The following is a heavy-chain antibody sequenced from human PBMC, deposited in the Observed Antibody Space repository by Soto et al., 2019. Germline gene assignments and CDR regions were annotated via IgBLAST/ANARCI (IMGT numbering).Heavy chain of an antibody. D-gene: IGHD1-1*01. J-gene: IGHJ3*02. Sequence: SATLSLTCAVYGGSFSGYYWSWIRQPPGKGLEWIGEINHSGSTNYNPSLKSRVTISVDTSKNQFSLKLSSVTAADTAVYYCASQLDFDAFDIWGQGTMVTVSS. V-gene: IGHV4-34*01. CDR3: ASQLDFDAFDI. CDR2: INHSGST. CDR1: GGSFSGYY.